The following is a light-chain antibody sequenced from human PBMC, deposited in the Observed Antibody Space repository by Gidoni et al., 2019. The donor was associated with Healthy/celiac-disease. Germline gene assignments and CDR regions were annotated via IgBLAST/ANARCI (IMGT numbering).Light chain of an antibody. CDR1: QSISSY. J-gene: IGKJ3*01. CDR2: AAS. CDR3: QQSYSTPRT. V-gene: IGKV1-39*01. Sequence: DIQMTQSPSSLSASVGDRVTITCRASQSISSYLNWYQQKPGKAPKLLIYAASSLQSGVPSRFSGSGSGTDFTLTISSLQPEDFATDYCQQSYSTPRTFXPXTKVDIK.